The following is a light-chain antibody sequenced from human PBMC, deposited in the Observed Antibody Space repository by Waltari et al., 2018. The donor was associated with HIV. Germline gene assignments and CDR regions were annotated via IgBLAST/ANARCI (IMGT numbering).Light chain of an antibody. CDR2: QDT. Sequence: SYDLIQPPSVSMSPGQTASITCSGEKSTTHYVCWSQQKPGQSPVLLIYQDTKRPSGIPERFSGSNSGNTATLTISGTQAMDEADYYCQAWDSSAAVVFGGGTKLTVL. CDR1: KSTTHY. CDR3: QAWDSSAAVV. J-gene: IGLJ2*01. V-gene: IGLV3-1*01.